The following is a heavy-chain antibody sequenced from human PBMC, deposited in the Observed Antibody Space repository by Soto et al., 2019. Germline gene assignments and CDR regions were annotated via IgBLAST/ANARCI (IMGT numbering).Heavy chain of an antibody. CDR3: AREGPPYSGSYQAGY. Sequence: SETLSLTCAVYGGSFSGYYWSWIRQPPGKGLEWIGEINHSGSTNYNPSLKSRVTISVDTSKNQFSLKLSSVTAADTAVYYCAREGPPYSGSYQAGYWGQGTLVTVSS. D-gene: IGHD1-26*01. CDR1: GGSFSGYY. V-gene: IGHV4-34*01. J-gene: IGHJ4*02. CDR2: INHSGST.